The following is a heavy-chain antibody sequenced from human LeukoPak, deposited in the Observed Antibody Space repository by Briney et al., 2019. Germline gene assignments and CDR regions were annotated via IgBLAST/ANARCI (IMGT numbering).Heavy chain of an antibody. CDR1: GYSFPNYW. J-gene: IGHJ6*02. CDR2: IYTDDSDT. V-gene: IGHV5-51*01. CDR3: ARSDRLQWFGDPRRPYYYGMDV. Sequence: GESLKISCKGSGYSFPNYWIGWVRQMPGKGLEWMGIIYTDDSDTRYSPPFQGQVTISADKSISTAYLQWSSLKAWDTAMYYCARSDRLQWFGDPRRPYYYGMDVWGQGTTVTVSS. D-gene: IGHD3-10*01.